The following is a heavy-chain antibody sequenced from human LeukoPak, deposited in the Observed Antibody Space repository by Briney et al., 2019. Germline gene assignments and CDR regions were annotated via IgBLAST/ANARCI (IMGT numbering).Heavy chain of an antibody. CDR3: ARHLLDGAVTTALDY. Sequence: GESLKISCKGSGYNFARHWITWVRQMPGNGLEWMGIIYPGDSDTRYSPSFQGQVTISADKSTSTAYLQWSSLKASDTAVYFCARHLLDGAVTTALDYWGQGTLVTVSS. J-gene: IGHJ4*02. CDR2: IYPGDSDT. V-gene: IGHV5-51*01. CDR1: GYNFARHW. D-gene: IGHD4-17*01.